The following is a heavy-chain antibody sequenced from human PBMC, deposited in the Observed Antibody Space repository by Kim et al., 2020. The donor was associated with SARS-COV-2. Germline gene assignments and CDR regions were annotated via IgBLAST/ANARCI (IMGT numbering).Heavy chain of an antibody. CDR1: GFTFSSYA. Sequence: GGSLRLSCAASGFTFSSYAMSWVRQAPGKGLEWVSAISGSGGSTYYADSVKGRFTISRDNSKNTLYLQMNSLRAEDTAVYYCAKFPQQQLSHSNWFDPWGQGTLVTVSS. CDR2: ISGSGGST. J-gene: IGHJ5*02. CDR3: AKFPQQQLSHSNWFDP. V-gene: IGHV3-23*01. D-gene: IGHD6-13*01.